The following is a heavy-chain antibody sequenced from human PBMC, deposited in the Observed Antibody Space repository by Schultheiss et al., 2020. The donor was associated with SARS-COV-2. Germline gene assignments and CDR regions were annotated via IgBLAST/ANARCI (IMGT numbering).Heavy chain of an antibody. Sequence: ASVKVSCKVSGHTLTELSIHWVRQAPGKGLEWMGGFDPEEVETIYARKFQGRFTMTEDTSTSTAYMELRSLRSEDTAVYYCARDRVIAAQLYYYGMDVWGQGTTVTVSS. CDR1: GHTLTELS. CDR2: FDPEEVET. V-gene: IGHV1-24*01. CDR3: ARDRVIAAQLYYYGMDV. J-gene: IGHJ6*02. D-gene: IGHD6-6*01.